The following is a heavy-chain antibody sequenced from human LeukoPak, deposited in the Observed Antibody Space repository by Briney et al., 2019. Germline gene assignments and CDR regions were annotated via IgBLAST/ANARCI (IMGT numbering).Heavy chain of an antibody. CDR1: GYTFTSYY. J-gene: IGHJ4*02. Sequence: GASVKVSFKSSGYTFTSYYMHGVRQAPGQVLEWMGIINPSCGSTSYAQKFQGRVTMTRDTPTSTVYMELSSLRAEDTSVYYCARSPDSSGYYSYFDYWGQGTLVTVSS. V-gene: IGHV1-46*01. CDR3: ARSPDSSGYYSYFDY. D-gene: IGHD3-22*01. CDR2: INPSCGST.